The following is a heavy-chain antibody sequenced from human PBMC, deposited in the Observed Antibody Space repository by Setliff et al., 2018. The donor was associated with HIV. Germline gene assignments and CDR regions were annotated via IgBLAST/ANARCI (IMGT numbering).Heavy chain of an antibody. J-gene: IGHJ4*02. CDR3: ARGRVGAALDY. V-gene: IGHV1-2*02. D-gene: IGHD1-26*01. Sequence: ASVKVSCKASGYSFSDYYIHWVRQAPGHGFQWMGWISPKYGGTNYAQNFQGRVTMTRDTSISTAYMELSSLRSEDTAVYYCARGRVGAALDYWGQGTLVTVS. CDR1: GYSFSDYY. CDR2: ISPKYGGT.